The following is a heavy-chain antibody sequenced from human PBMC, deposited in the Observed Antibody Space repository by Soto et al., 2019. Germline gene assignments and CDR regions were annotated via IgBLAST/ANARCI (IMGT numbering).Heavy chain of an antibody. D-gene: IGHD6-19*01. J-gene: IGHJ5*02. CDR1: GYSFTSYW. V-gene: IGHV5-51*03. CDR3: ARSGIAVAGTGWFDP. CDR2: IYPGDSDT. Sequence: EVQLVQSGAEVKKPGESLKISCKGSGYSFTSYWIGWVRQMPGKGLEWMGSIYPGDSDTRYSPSFQGQVTISADKSITTACLQGSSLKASDTAMYYCARSGIAVAGTGWFDPWGQGTLVTVSS.